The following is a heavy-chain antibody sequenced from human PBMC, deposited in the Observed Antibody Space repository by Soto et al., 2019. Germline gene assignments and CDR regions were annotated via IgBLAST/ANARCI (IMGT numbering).Heavy chain of an antibody. J-gene: IGHJ6*02. Sequence: EVQLVESGGGLVQPGGSLRLSRAASGFTFSSYDMHWVRQATGKGLEWVSAIGTAGDPYYPGSVKGRFTISRENAKNSLYLHMSSLRAGDTAVYYCARGLPGVGYYGMDVWGQGTTVTVSS. V-gene: IGHV3-13*05. CDR3: ARGLPGVGYYGMDV. CDR1: GFTFSSYD. D-gene: IGHD2-15*01. CDR2: IGTAGDP.